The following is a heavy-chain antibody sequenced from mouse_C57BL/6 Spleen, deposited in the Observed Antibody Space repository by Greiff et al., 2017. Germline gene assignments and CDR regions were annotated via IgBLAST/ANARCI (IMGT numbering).Heavy chain of an antibody. V-gene: IGHV1-54*01. Sequence: VKLQQSGAELVRPGTSVKVSCKASGYAFTNYLIEWVKQRPGQGLEWIGVINPGSGGTNYNEKFKGKATLTADKSSSTAYMQLSSLTSEDSAVYFCARLGTDARDYWGQGTSVTVSS. CDR1: GYAFTNYL. J-gene: IGHJ4*01. D-gene: IGHD3-3*01. CDR3: ARLGTDARDY. CDR2: INPGSGGT.